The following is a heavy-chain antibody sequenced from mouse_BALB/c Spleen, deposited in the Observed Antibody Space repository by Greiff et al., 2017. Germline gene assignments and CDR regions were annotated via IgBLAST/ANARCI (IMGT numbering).Heavy chain of an antibody. J-gene: IGHJ3*01. CDR1: GFNIKDTY. Sequence: EVQLQQSGAELVKPGASVKLSCTASGFNIKDTYMHWVKQRPEQGLEWIGRIDPANGNTKYDPKFQGKATITADTSSNTAYLQLSSLTSEDTAVYYCASGNYLAWFAYWGQGTLVTVSA. CDR3: ASGNYLAWFAY. CDR2: IDPANGNT. D-gene: IGHD2-1*01. V-gene: IGHV14-3*02.